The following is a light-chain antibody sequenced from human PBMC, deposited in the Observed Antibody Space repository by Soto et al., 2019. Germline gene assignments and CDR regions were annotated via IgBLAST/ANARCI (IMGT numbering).Light chain of an antibody. CDR3: CSYAGSQTWV. CDR2: GNS. CDR1: SSNIGAGYD. Sequence: QSVLTQPPSVSGAPGQRVTISCTGSSSNIGAGYDVHWYQQLPGTAPKLLIYGNSNRPSGVPDRFSGSKSGTSASLAITGLQAEDEADYYCCSYAGSQTWVFGGGTQLTVL. V-gene: IGLV1-40*01. J-gene: IGLJ3*02.